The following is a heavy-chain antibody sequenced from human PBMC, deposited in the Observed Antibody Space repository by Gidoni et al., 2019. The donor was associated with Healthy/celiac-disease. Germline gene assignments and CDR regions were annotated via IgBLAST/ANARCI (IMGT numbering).Heavy chain of an antibody. CDR1: GYTFTGYY. CDR3: ATSMTTVTTQRRELDAFDI. J-gene: IGHJ3*02. CDR2: INPNSGGT. D-gene: IGHD4-17*01. V-gene: IGHV1-2*02. Sequence: QVQLVQSGAEVKTPGASVKVSCTASGYTFTGYYMHWVRQSPGQGLEWMGWINPNSGGTNYAQKFQGRVTMTRDTSISTAYMELSRLRSDDTAVYYCATSMTTVTTQRRELDAFDIWGQGTMVTVSS.